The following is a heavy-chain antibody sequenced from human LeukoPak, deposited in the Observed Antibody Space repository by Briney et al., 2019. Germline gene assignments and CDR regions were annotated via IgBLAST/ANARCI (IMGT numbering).Heavy chain of an antibody. Sequence: GGSLRLSCAASGFTFSSYWMHWVRQAPGKGLVWVSRLNGDGRSTNYADSVKGRFTISRDNAKNTLYLQMNSLRAEDTAVYYCARGNGDYVSLFDYWGQGTLVTVSS. CDR1: GFTFSSYW. J-gene: IGHJ4*02. CDR3: ARGNGDYVSLFDY. CDR2: LNGDGRST. V-gene: IGHV3-74*01. D-gene: IGHD4-17*01.